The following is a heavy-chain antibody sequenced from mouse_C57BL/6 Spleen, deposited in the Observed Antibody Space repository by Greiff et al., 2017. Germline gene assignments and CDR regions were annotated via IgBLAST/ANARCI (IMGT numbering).Heavy chain of an antibody. D-gene: IGHD2-4*01. J-gene: IGHJ4*01. Sequence: QVQLQQPGAELVKPGASVKLSCKASGYTFTSYWMQWVKQRPGQGLEWIGEIDPSDSYTNYNQKFKGKATLTVDTSSSTAYMQLSSLTSEDSAVYYCARGIYYDYLYYAMDYWGQGTSVTVSS. V-gene: IGHV1-50*01. CDR2: IDPSDSYT. CDR1: GYTFTSYW. CDR3: ARGIYYDYLYYAMDY.